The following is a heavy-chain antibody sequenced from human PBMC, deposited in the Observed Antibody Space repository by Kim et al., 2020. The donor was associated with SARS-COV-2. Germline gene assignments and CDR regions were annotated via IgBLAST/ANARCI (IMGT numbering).Heavy chain of an antibody. J-gene: IGHJ6*01. CDR1: GFTFSSYG. D-gene: IGHD3-10*01. V-gene: IGHV3-33*01. Sequence: GGSLRLSCAASGFTFSSYGMHWVRQAPGKGLEWVAVICDDGGNTYYEDSVKGRFTISRDNSKNTVYLQMNSLRAEDTAVYYCARDRSRYCYGCTGMYV. CDR2: ICDDGGNT. CDR3: ARDRSRYCYGCTGMYV.